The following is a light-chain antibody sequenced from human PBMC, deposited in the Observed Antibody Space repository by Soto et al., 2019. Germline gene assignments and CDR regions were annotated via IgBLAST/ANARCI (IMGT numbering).Light chain of an antibody. Sequence: TVMTQSPATLSVSPWERATLSCRASQSVSSKLAWYQQKPGQAPRLLIYGASTRATGIPARFSGSGSGTEFTLSISSLQSEDFATYYCQQADSFPITFGQGTRLEIK. CDR1: QSVSSK. V-gene: IGKV3D-15*01. J-gene: IGKJ5*01. CDR3: QQADSFPIT. CDR2: GAS.